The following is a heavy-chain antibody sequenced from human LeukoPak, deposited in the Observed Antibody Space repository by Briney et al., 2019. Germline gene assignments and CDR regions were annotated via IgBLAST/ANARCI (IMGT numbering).Heavy chain of an antibody. Sequence: PGGSLRLSCAASGFTFDDSAMHWVRQAPGKGLEWVSGISWNSGNIGYADSVKGRFTISRDNAKNSLYLQMNSLRAEDTAVYYCASRSDYWGQGTLVTVSS. J-gene: IGHJ4*02. V-gene: IGHV3-9*01. CDR2: ISWNSGNI. CDR1: GFTFDDSA. CDR3: ASRSDY.